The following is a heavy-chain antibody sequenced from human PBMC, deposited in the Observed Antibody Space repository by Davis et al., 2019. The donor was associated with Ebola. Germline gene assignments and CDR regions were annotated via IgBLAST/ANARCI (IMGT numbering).Heavy chain of an antibody. V-gene: IGHV3-23*01. CDR3: ARVSGYSYGYSYGMDV. D-gene: IGHD5-18*01. CDR2: ISGSGGST. J-gene: IGHJ6*02. Sequence: GESLKISCAASGFTFNNFAMSWVRQAPGKGLEWVSAISGSGGSTYYADSVKGRFTISRDNSKNTLYLQMSSLETEDTAVYYCARVSGYSYGYSYGMDVWGQGTTVTVSS. CDR1: GFTFNNFA.